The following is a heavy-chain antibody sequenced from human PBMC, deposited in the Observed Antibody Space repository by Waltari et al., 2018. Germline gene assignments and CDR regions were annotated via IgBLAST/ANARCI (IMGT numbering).Heavy chain of an antibody. J-gene: IGHJ3*01. CDR1: GFTVGSNH. D-gene: IGHD4-4*01. CDR2: IYTGGET. V-gene: IGHV3-53*01. Sequence: EVQLVESGGGLIQPGGSLTLSCAASGFTVGSNHMSWVRQAPGKELEWVSVIYTGGETYYPDYVKGRFTISRDNSKNTLYLQMNNLRADDTAVYYCATKDYSTWYGIWGQGTMVTVSS. CDR3: ATKDYSTWYGI.